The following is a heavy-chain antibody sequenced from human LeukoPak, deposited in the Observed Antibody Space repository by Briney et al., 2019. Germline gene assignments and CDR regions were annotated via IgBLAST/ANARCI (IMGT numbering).Heavy chain of an antibody. V-gene: IGHV3-53*01. CDR2: FYSGGST. Sequence: PGGSLRLSCAASGFNVSSNYINWVRQAAGKGLEWVSVFYSGGSTYYADSVKGRFTLSGDTLKNTHYVQMNSLRAEGTAVYYCAKAIGYCSGGSCYSRWFDPWGQGTLVTVSS. D-gene: IGHD2-15*01. CDR1: GFNVSSNY. J-gene: IGHJ5*02. CDR3: AKAIGYCSGGSCYSRWFDP.